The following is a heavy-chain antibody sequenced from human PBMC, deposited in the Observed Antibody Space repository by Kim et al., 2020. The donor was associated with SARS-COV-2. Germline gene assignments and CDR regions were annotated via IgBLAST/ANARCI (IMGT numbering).Heavy chain of an antibody. CDR3: ITRLIDYDGLDV. J-gene: IGHJ6*02. V-gene: IGHV3-74*01. CDR1: GFIFSNYW. Sequence: GGSLRLSCATSGFIFSNYWMHWVRQAPGKGLVWVSRIYPDGYSTYYADTVRGRFTISRDNGQNTVYLQMNSLRAEDTAVYYCITRLIDYDGLDVWGQGTMVTVSS. D-gene: IGHD3-22*01. CDR2: IYPDGYST.